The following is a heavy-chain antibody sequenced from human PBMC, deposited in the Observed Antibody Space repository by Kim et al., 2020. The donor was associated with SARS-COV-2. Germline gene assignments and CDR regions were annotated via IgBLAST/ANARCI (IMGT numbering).Heavy chain of an antibody. Sequence: KFQGRVTITADESTSTAYMELSSLRSEDTAVYYCARVQNDYGDYGNAFDIWGQGTMVTVSS. J-gene: IGHJ3*02. CDR3: ARVQNDYGDYGNAFDI. D-gene: IGHD4-17*01. V-gene: IGHV1-69*01.